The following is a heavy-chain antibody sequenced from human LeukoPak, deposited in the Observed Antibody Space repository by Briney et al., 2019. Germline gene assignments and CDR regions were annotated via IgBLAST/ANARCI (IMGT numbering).Heavy chain of an antibody. V-gene: IGHV3-66*01. CDR2: IYSGGST. CDR3: ARTKGGGYCSGGSCPPMYYFDY. J-gene: IGHJ4*02. CDR1: GFTFSDYY. D-gene: IGHD2-15*01. Sequence: GGSLRLSCAASGFTFSDYYMSWIRQAPGKGLEWVSVIYSGGSTYYADSVKGRFTISRDNSKNALYLQMNSLRAEDTAVYYCARTKGGGYCSGGSCPPMYYFDYWGQGTLVTVSS.